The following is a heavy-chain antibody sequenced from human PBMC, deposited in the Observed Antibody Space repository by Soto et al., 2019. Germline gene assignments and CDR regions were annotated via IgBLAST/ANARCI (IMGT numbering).Heavy chain of an antibody. CDR3: ARENYDILTGYPHYYFDY. CDR1: GFTFSSYW. Sequence: GGSLRLSCAASGFTFSSYWMSWVRQAPGKGLEWVANIKQDGSEKYYVDSVKGRFTISRDNAKNSLYLQMNSLRAEDTAVYYCARENYDILTGYPHYYFDYWGQGTLVTVSS. CDR2: IKQDGSEK. J-gene: IGHJ4*02. D-gene: IGHD3-9*01. V-gene: IGHV3-7*01.